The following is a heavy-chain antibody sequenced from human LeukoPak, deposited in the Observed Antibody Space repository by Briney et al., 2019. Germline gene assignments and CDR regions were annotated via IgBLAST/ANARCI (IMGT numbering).Heavy chain of an antibody. V-gene: IGHV1-2*02. D-gene: IGHD1-7*01. Sequence: ASVKVSCLASGYTFTGYYMQWLRQAPGHGLEWMGWIYPNSGGSNYVQKFQGRVTMNRDMTISTDYIELNRLRSDHRAVDYVAREWTGTTEDYWGQGTLVTVSS. CDR1: GYTFTGYY. J-gene: IGHJ4*02. CDR3: AREWTGTTEDY. CDR2: IYPNSGGS.